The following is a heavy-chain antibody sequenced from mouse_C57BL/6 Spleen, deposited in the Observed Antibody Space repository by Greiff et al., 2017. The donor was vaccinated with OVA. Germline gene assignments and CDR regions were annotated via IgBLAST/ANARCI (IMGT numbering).Heavy chain of an antibody. CDR1: GYTFTSYW. CDR2: IDPSDSET. J-gene: IGHJ1*03. V-gene: IGHV1-52*01. D-gene: IGHD1-1*01. CDR3: ARSGYYGSWYFDV. Sequence: QVQLKQPGSELVRPGSSVKLSCKASGYTFTSYWMHWVKQRPIQGLEWIGNIDPSDSETHYNQKFKDKATLTVDKSSSTAYMQLSSLTSEDSAVYYCARSGYYGSWYFDVWGTGTTVTVSS.